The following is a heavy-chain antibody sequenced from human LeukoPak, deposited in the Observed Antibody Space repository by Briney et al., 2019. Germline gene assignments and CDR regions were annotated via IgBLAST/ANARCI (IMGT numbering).Heavy chain of an antibody. CDR2: IQYDGSNK. CDR1: GFTFSSYG. J-gene: IGHJ6*03. D-gene: IGHD2-2*01. V-gene: IGHV3-30*02. CDR3: AKDEDGYCSSTSCPENMDV. Sequence: GGSLRLSCAASGFTFSSYGMHWVRQAPGKGLEWVAFIQYDGSNKYYADSVKGRFTISRDNSKNTLYLQMNSLRAEDTAVYYCAKDEDGYCSSTSCPENMDVWGKGTTVTVSS.